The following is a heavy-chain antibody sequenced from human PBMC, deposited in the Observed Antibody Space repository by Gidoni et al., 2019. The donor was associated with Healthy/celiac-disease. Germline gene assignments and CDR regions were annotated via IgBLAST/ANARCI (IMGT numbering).Heavy chain of an antibody. CDR3: AKDGSITMIVVVSYFDY. J-gene: IGHJ4*02. Sequence: EVQLLESGGGLVQPGGSLRLSCAASGVTFSSYAMSWVRQAPGKGLEWVSAISGSGGSTYYADSVKGRFTISRDNFKNTLYLQMNSLRAEDTAVYYCAKDGSITMIVVVSYFDYWGQGTLVTVSS. CDR1: GVTFSSYA. CDR2: ISGSGGST. V-gene: IGHV3-23*01. D-gene: IGHD3-22*01.